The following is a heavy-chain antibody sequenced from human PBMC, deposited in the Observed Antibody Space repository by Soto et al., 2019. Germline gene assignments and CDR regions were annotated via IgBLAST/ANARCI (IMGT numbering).Heavy chain of an antibody. D-gene: IGHD3-10*01. CDR3: AREGLGSSALY. CDR1: GGSVSSASYY. Sequence: SEALSLTCTVSGGSVSSASYYWSWIRQPPGKGLEWIGYMYSNGITNYNPSLKSRVTISVDTSKNQFSLKLTSVTAADTAVYYCAREGLGSSALYWGQGTLVTVSS. CDR2: MYSNGIT. J-gene: IGHJ4*02. V-gene: IGHV4-61*01.